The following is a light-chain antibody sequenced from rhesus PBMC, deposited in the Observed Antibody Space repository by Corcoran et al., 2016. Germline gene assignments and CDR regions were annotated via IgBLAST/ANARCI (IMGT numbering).Light chain of an antibody. V-gene: IGKV1-21*01. J-gene: IGKJ4*01. CDR3: QQYNSAPLT. CDR2: KAS. CDR1: QGISSW. Sequence: DIQMTQSPSSLSASVGDRVTITCRASQGISSWLAWFQQKPGKAPKLLIYKASSLQSGVPSRVSGIGSGTDLTLTISSLQPEGVATYYCQQYNSAPLTFGGGTKVEIK.